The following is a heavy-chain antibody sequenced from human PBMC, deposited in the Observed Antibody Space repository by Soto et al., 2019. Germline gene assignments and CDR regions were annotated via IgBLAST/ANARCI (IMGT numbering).Heavy chain of an antibody. CDR1: EFTFSSYG. D-gene: IGHD3-22*01. CDR3: AKVTYYHDTTGYYVFDS. J-gene: IGHJ4*02. V-gene: IGHV3-30*18. Sequence: GGSLRLSCAASEFTFSSYGIHWVRQAPGKGLEWVAVISYDGSKKQYADSVKGKFTISRDNSKNTLQLHMNRLEAEDTAVYYCAKVTYYHDTTGYYVFDSWGQGTLVTVSS. CDR2: ISYDGSKK.